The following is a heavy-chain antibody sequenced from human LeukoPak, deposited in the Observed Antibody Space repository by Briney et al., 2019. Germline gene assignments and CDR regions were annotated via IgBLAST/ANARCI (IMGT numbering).Heavy chain of an antibody. V-gene: IGHV3-74*01. J-gene: IGHJ6*02. D-gene: IGHD2-21*02. CDR1: GFTFSSYW. Sequence: GGSLRLSCAASGFTFSSYWMHWVRQAPGKGLVWVSRINSDGRSTSYADSVKGRFTISRDNAKNTLYLQMNSLRAEDTAVYYCARDCGGDCYYLYYYYYGMDVWGQGTTVTVSS. CDR3: ARDCGGDCYYLYYYYYGMDV. CDR2: INSDGRST.